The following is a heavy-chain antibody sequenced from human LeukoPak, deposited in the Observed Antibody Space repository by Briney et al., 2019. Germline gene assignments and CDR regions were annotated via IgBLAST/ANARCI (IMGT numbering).Heavy chain of an antibody. Sequence: GGSLRLSCAASGLTFSSFAMSWVRQAPGKGLECRSVITGSGFDTNSADSVKGRFTISRDNSKNTLYLQMNSLRAEDTAVYYCAKNLRVSSHYGIDYWGQGTLVTVSS. D-gene: IGHD4-17*01. CDR3: AKNLRVSSHYGIDY. CDR2: ITGSGFDT. J-gene: IGHJ4*02. CDR1: GLTFSSFA. V-gene: IGHV3-23*01.